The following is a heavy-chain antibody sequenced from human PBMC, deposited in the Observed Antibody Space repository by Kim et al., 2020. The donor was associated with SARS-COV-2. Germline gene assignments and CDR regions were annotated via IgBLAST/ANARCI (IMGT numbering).Heavy chain of an antibody. J-gene: IGHJ5*02. Sequence: GGSLRLSCAASGFTFSSHVMHWVRQAPGKGLEWVALISYEGSTQRYTDSVKGRFTVSRDNSKNILFLQMNSLRPEDTAVCYCARNLVGDTDLGPWGQGTLVTVSS. CDR2: ISYEGSTQ. CDR1: GFTFSSHV. CDR3: ARNLVGDTDLGP. V-gene: IGHV3-30*03. D-gene: IGHD1-26*01.